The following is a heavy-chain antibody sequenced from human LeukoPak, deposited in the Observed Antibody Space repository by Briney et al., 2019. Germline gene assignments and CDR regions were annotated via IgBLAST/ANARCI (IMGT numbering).Heavy chain of an antibody. Sequence: GGSLRLSCAASGFTFSSYAMHWVRQAPGKGLEWVAVISYDGSNKYYADSVKGRFTISRDNAKNSLYLQMNSLRAEDTAVYYCARDLGKGDRNAFDIWGQGTMVTVSS. CDR1: GFTFSSYA. CDR3: ARDLGKGDRNAFDI. D-gene: IGHD3-16*01. V-gene: IGHV3-30-3*01. J-gene: IGHJ3*02. CDR2: ISYDGSNK.